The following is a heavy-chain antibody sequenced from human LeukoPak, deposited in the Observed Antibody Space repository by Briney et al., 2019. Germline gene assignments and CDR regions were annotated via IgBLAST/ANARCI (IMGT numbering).Heavy chain of an antibody. Sequence: ASVKVSCKASGYTFTSHFMHWVRQAPGQGLEWMGIINPRGGSTSYAQKFQGRVTMTRDTSTSTVYMELSSLRSEDTAVYYCAKIKSYYYDTSDKDAFDIWGQGTMVTVSS. D-gene: IGHD3-22*01. CDR3: AKIKSYYYDTSDKDAFDI. V-gene: IGHV1-46*01. CDR2: INPRGGST. CDR1: GYTFTSHF. J-gene: IGHJ3*02.